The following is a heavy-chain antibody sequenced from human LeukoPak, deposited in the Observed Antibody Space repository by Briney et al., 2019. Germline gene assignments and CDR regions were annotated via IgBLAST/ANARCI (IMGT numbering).Heavy chain of an antibody. CDR1: GGSISSYY. CDR3: ARHSPYYYDSSGYYPQFYYYYYMDV. CDR2: IYYSGST. V-gene: IGHV4-59*08. J-gene: IGHJ6*03. D-gene: IGHD3-22*01. Sequence: PSETLSLTCTVSGGSISSYYWSWIRQPPGKGLEWIGYIYYSGSTNYNPSLKSRVTISVDTSKNQFSLKLSSVTAADTAVYYCARHSPYYYDSSGYYPQFYYYYYMDVWGKGTTVTVSS.